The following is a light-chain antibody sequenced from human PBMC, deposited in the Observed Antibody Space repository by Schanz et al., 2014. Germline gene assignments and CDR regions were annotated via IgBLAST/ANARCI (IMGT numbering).Light chain of an antibody. J-gene: IGLJ3*02. CDR1: SSDVGGYNY. CDR2: EVN. Sequence: QSALTQPASVSGSPGQSITISCTGTSSDVGGYNYVSWYQQHPGKAPKLMIYEVNKRPSGVSNRFSGSKSGTSASLAITGLQAEDEADYYCQSYDSTLSGSVFGGGTKLTVL. CDR3: QSYDSTLSGSV. V-gene: IGLV2-14*01.